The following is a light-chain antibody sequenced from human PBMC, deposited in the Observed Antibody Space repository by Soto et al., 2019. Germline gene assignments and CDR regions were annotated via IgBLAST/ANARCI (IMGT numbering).Light chain of an antibody. J-gene: IGKJ2*01. CDR1: QSVSRY. V-gene: IGKV3-11*01. CDR2: DAS. Sequence: EIVLTQSPATLSLSPGEGATLSCRASQSVSRYLAWYQQKPGQAPRLLIYDASNRATGIPARFSGSGSGTDFTLTISSLEPEDFALYYCQQRSTWPPAFGQGTKVEIK. CDR3: QQRSTWPPA.